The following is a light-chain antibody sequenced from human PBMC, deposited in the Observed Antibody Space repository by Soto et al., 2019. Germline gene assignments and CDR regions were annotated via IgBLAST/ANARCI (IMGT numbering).Light chain of an antibody. Sequence: SYELTQPPSVSVAPGKTARITCGGNNFGRESVHWYQQKPGQAPVVVIYYDSDRPSGIPERFSGSNSGNTATLTISRVEAGDEADYYCQVWESRSNQVVFGGGTKLTVL. CDR3: QVWESRSNQVV. J-gene: IGLJ2*01. CDR1: NFGRES. V-gene: IGLV3-21*01. CDR2: YDS.